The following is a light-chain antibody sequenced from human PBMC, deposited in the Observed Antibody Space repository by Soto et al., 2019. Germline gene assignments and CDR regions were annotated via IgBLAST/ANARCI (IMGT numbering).Light chain of an antibody. Sequence: DIQMTQSPSTLSASVGDRVTITCRASQSISSWLAWYQQKPGKAPKLLIYKASTLESGVPSRFSGSGSGTEFTLTISSLQPDDFATYYCQQYNTYWGYIFGQGNKLDIK. CDR3: QQYNTYWGYI. CDR2: KAS. CDR1: QSISSW. J-gene: IGKJ2*01. V-gene: IGKV1-5*03.